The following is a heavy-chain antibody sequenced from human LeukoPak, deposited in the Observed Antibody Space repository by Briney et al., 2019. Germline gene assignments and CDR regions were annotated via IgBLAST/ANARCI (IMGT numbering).Heavy chain of an antibody. CDR1: GYTFTGYY. D-gene: IGHD3-3*01. CDR3: ARGFLEWLPPDYYYMDV. CDR2: ISAYNGNT. V-gene: IGHV1-18*04. J-gene: IGHJ6*03. Sequence: ASVKVSCKASGYTFTGYYMHWVRQAPGQGLEWMGWISAYNGNTNYAQKLQGRVTMTTDTSTSTAYMELRSLRSEDTAVYYCARGFLEWLPPDYYYMDVWGKGTTVTVSS.